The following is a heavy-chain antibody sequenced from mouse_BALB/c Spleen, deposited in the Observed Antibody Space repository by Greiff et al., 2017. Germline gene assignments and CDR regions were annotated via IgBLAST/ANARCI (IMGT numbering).Heavy chain of an antibody. CDR2: ISSGSSTI. CDR3: ARSEGYDDEAWFAY. J-gene: IGHJ3*01. CDR1: GFTFSSFG. V-gene: IGHV5-17*02. D-gene: IGHD2-14*01. Sequence: EVKLMESGGGLVQPGGSRKLSCAASGFTFSSFGMHWVRQAPEKGLEWVAYISSGSSTIYYADTVKGRFTISRDNPKNTLFLQMTSLRSEDTAMYYCARSEGYDDEAWFAYWGLGTLVTVSA.